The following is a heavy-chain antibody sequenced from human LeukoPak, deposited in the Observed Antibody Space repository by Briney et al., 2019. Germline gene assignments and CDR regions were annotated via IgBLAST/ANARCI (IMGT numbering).Heavy chain of an antibody. CDR2: INHSGST. D-gene: IGHD5-24*01. V-gene: IGHV4-34*01. CDR3: ARASGDGYNEGFDWFDP. Sequence: PGGSLRLSCAASGFTFSNYAMRWVRQPPGKGLEWIGEINHSGSTNYNPSLKSRVTISVDTSKNQFSLKLSSVTAADTAVYYCARASGDGYNEGFDWFDPWGQGTLVTVSS. J-gene: IGHJ5*02. CDR1: GFTFSNYA.